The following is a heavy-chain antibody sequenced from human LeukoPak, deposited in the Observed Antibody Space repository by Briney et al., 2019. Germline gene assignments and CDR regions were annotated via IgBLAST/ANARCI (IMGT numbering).Heavy chain of an antibody. J-gene: IGHJ3*02. Sequence: SETLSLTCTVSGGSISGNSYYWGWIRQPPGKGLDWIGSIYYSGSTYYNPSLKSRVTISVDTSKNQFSLKLSSVTAADTAVYYCARPEYYYDSSGQDAFDIWGQGTMVTVSS. D-gene: IGHD3-22*01. V-gene: IGHV4-39*01. CDR1: GGSISGNSYY. CDR2: IYYSGST. CDR3: ARPEYYYDSSGQDAFDI.